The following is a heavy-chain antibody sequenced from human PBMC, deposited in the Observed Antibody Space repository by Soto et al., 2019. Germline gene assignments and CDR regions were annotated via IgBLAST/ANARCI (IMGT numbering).Heavy chain of an antibody. Sequence: SVKVSCKASGGTFSSYTISWVRRAPGQGLEWMGRIIPILGIANYAQKFQGRVTITADKSTSTAYMELSSLRSEDTAVYYCASLPYYYDILTGYWPDAFDIWGQGTMVTVSS. V-gene: IGHV1-69*02. CDR2: IIPILGIA. CDR1: GGTFSSYT. D-gene: IGHD3-9*01. CDR3: ASLPYYYDILTGYWPDAFDI. J-gene: IGHJ3*02.